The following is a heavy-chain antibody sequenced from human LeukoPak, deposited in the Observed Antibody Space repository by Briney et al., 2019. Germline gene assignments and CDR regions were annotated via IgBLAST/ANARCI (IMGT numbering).Heavy chain of an antibody. CDR1: GYTFTSYG. J-gene: IGHJ4*02. Sequence: ASVKVSCKASGYTFTSYGISWVRQAPGQRLEWMGWISAYNGNTNYAQKLQGRVTMTTDTSTSTAYMELRSLRSDDTAVYYCARGYNYYGSGSYWGYYFDYWGQGTLVTVSS. V-gene: IGHV1-18*01. D-gene: IGHD3-10*01. CDR2: ISAYNGNT. CDR3: ARGYNYYGSGSYWGYYFDY.